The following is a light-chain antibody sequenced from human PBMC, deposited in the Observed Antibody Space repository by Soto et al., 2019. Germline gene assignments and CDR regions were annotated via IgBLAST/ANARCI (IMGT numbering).Light chain of an antibody. Sequence: QSVLTQPRSVSGSPGQSVTISCTGTSSDFGGYNYVSWYQHHPGKAPKLMIYDVSERPSGVPDRFSGSKSGNTASLTISGLQAEDEADYFCSLYSSNGSLIFGPGTKVTV. CDR3: SLYSSNGSLI. CDR1: SSDFGGYNY. J-gene: IGLJ1*01. CDR2: DVS. V-gene: IGLV2-11*01.